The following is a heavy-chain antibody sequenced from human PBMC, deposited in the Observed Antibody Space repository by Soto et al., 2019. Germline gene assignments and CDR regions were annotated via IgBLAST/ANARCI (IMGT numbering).Heavy chain of an antibody. Sequence: QVQLVESGGGVVQPGRSLRLSCAASGFTFSSYGMHWVRQAPGKGLEWVAVISYDGSNKYYADSVRGRLTISRDNSKNXLYXQMNSLRAEDTAVYYCAKDNCISTSCYRLYNWFDPWGQGTLVTVSS. CDR3: AKDNCISTSCYRLYNWFDP. J-gene: IGHJ5*02. CDR1: GFTFSSYG. V-gene: IGHV3-30*18. D-gene: IGHD2-2*01. CDR2: ISYDGSNK.